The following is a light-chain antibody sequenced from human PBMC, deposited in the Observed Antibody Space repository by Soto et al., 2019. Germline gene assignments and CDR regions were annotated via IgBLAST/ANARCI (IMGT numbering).Light chain of an antibody. V-gene: IGLV2-14*01. CDR2: GVT. CDR1: SSDIGGYDY. Sequence: QSVLTQPASVSGSPGQSITISCTGTSSDIGGYDYVSWYQHHPGKAPKFIIYGVTNRPSGVSHRFSGSKSANTASLTISGLQAEDEADYYCTSYTSSSTHVFGTGTKVT. CDR3: TSYTSSSTHV. J-gene: IGLJ1*01.